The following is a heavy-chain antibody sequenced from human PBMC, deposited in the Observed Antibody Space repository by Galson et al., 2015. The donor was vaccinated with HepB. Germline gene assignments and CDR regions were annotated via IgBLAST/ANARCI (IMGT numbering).Heavy chain of an antibody. CDR3: AMSCSGGSCYSFDY. D-gene: IGHD2-15*01. J-gene: IGHJ4*02. Sequence: SLRLSCAASGFTFSSYWMHWVRQAPGKGLVWVSRINSDGSSTSYADSVKGRFTISRDNAKNTLYLQMNSLRAEDTAVYYCAMSCSGGSCYSFDYWGQGTLVTVSS. CDR1: GFTFSSYW. CDR2: INSDGSST. V-gene: IGHV3-74*01.